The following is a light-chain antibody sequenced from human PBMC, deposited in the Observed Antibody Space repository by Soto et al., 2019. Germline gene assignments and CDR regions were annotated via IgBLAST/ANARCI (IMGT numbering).Light chain of an antibody. J-gene: IGKJ2*01. CDR1: QRLLHSNGNTF. CDR2: LGS. CDR3: MQALQTPYT. V-gene: IGKV2-28*01. Sequence: EIVMTQSPPSLTVTPGEPASISCRSSQRLLHSNGNTFLDWYLQKPGQSPQLLIYLGSNRAPGVHDRVSGSEAGTDFTLKISRVEAEDVGVYYCMQALQTPYTFGQGTKVDIK.